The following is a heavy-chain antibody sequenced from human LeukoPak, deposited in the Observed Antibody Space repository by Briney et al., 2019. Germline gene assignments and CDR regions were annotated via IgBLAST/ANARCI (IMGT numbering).Heavy chain of an antibody. CDR1: GGSFSGYY. CDR2: INHSGST. CDR3: ARARYNSEDY. D-gene: IGHD1-20*01. J-gene: IGHJ4*02. V-gene: IGHV4-34*01. Sequence: SETLSLTCAVYGGSFSGYYWSWIRQPPGKGLEWIGEINHSGSTNYNPSLKSRVTISVDTSKNQFSLKLSSVTAADTAVYYCARARYNSEDYWGQGTLVTVSS.